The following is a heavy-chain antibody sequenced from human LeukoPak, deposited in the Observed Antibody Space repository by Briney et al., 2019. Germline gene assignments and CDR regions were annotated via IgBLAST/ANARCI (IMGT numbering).Heavy chain of an antibody. V-gene: IGHV1-8*01. Sequence: ASVKVSCKASGYTFTSYDINWVRQATGQGLEWMGWMNPNSGNTGYAQKFQGRVTMTTDTSSRTAYMELRSLRSDDSAVYYCARDAGVVGATTGLDYWGQGTLVTVSS. CDR3: ARDAGVVGATTGLDY. CDR2: MNPNSGNT. CDR1: GYTFTSYD. D-gene: IGHD1-26*01. J-gene: IGHJ4*02.